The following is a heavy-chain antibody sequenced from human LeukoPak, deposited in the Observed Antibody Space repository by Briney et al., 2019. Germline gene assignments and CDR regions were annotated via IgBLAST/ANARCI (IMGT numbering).Heavy chain of an antibody. J-gene: IGHJ4*02. CDR3: ASGEMATITSDYFDY. Sequence: GASVKVSCKASGGTFSSYAISWVRQAPEQGLEWMGGIIPIFGTANYAQKFQGRVTITADESTSTAYMELSSLRSEDTAVYYCASGEMATITSDYFDYWGQGTLVTVSS. CDR2: IIPIFGTA. CDR1: GGTFSSYA. V-gene: IGHV1-69*13. D-gene: IGHD5-24*01.